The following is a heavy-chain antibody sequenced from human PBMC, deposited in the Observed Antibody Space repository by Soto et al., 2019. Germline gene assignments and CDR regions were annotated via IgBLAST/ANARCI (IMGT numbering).Heavy chain of an antibody. J-gene: IGHJ4*02. Sequence: PGGSLRLSCAASGFTFSNYAIHWVRQAPGKGLEWVADISYDGSKKYYADSVKGRFTISRDNSKSTLYLEMNSLRVEDTAVYYCARDELRAFGPYNFDYWGRGTLATVSS. CDR3: ARDELRAFGPYNFDY. V-gene: IGHV3-30-3*01. CDR2: ISYDGSKK. D-gene: IGHD3-3*02. CDR1: GFTFSNYA.